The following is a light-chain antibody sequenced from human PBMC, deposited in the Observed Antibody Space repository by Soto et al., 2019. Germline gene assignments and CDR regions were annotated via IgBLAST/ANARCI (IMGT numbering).Light chain of an antibody. CDR3: QKYDSAPWT. CDR1: QGISNY. CDR2: AAS. Sequence: DIPMTQSPSSLSASVRDRVTIPCRASQGISNYLAWYQQKPGKVPKLLIYAASTLQSGVPSRFSGSGSGTDFTLTISSLQPEDVATYYCQKYDSAPWTFGQGTKVEIK. V-gene: IGKV1-27*01. J-gene: IGKJ1*01.